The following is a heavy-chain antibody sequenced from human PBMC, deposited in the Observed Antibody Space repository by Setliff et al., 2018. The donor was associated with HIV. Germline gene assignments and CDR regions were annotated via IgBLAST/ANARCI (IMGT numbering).Heavy chain of an antibody. D-gene: IGHD2-15*01. CDR3: VTGEGLRF. Sequence: ASVKVSCKASRSTFNSHTINWVRQAPGQGLEWMGRVDPEDGETIYAEKFQGRVTMTTATSSDTAYLYLSSLRSEDTAVYYCVTGEGLRFWGQGTLVTVSS. J-gene: IGHJ4*02. CDR2: VDPEDGET. V-gene: IGHV1-69-2*01. CDR1: RSTFNSHT.